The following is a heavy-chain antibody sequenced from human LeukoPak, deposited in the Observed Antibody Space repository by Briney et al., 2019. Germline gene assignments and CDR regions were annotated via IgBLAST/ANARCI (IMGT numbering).Heavy chain of an antibody. CDR2: IYYSGST. J-gene: IGHJ3*02. V-gene: IGHV4-39*07. CDR3: AGRPPMVRGVIIIPGAFDI. Sequence: PSETLSLTCTVSGGSISSSSYYWGWIRQPPGKGLEWIGSIYYSGSTYYNPSLKSRVTISVDTSKNQFSLKLSSVTAADTAVYYCAGRPPMVRGVIIIPGAFDIWGQGTMVTVSS. CDR1: GGSISSSSYY. D-gene: IGHD3-10*01.